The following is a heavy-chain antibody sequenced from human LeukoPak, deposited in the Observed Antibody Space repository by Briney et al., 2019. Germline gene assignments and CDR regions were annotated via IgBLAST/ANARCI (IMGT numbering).Heavy chain of an antibody. Sequence: ASVKVSCKASGYTFTGYYMRWVRQAPGQGLEWMGWINPNSGGTNYAQKFQGRVTMTRDTSISTAYMELSRLRSDDTAVYYCARVSDFWSAKGPYYYMDVWGKGTTVTVSS. D-gene: IGHD3-3*01. J-gene: IGHJ6*03. CDR3: ARVSDFWSAKGPYYYMDV. V-gene: IGHV1-2*02. CDR1: GYTFTGYY. CDR2: INPNSGGT.